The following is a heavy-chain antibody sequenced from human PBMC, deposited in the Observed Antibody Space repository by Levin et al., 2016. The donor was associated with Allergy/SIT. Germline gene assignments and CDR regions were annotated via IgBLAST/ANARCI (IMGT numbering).Heavy chain of an antibody. J-gene: IGHJ4*02. CDR3: ARENSGWHFFDY. CDR1: GFTFSDYD. D-gene: IGHD6-19*01. V-gene: IGHV3-11*05. CDR2: ISTGGDYT. Sequence: GGPLRLSCVASGFTFSDYDMSWIRQAPGKGLEWISYISTGGDYTNYADSVKGRFTISRDNAKKSLYLQMNSLRPEDAAVYYCARENSGWHFFDYWGLGSLVTVSS.